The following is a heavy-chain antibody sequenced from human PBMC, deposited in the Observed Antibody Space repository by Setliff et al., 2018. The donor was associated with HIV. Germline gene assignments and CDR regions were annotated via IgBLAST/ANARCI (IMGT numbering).Heavy chain of an antibody. J-gene: IGHJ4*02. D-gene: IGHD5-12*01. CDR1: GFTFSTYG. V-gene: IGHV3-74*03. CDR2: INSDGSSK. CDR3: HSGYDTEEQSYFDY. Sequence: PGGSLRLSCAASGFTFSTYGLNWVRQAPGKGLEWISYINSDGSSKTYADSVKGRFTISRDNAKNTLYLQMNSLRVEDTGVYYCHSGYDTEEQSYFDYWGQGTLVTVSS.